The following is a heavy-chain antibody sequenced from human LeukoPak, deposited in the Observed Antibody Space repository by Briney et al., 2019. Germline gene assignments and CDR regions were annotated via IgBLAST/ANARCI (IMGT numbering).Heavy chain of an antibody. D-gene: IGHD5-12*01. J-gene: IGHJ4*02. V-gene: IGHV3-7*04. CDR3: ARVMARGYDFPIDY. CDR2: IKQDGSEK. CDR1: GFTFSSYW. Sequence: TGGSLRLSCAASGFTFSSYWMSWVRQAPGKGLEWVANIKQDGSEKYYVDSVKGRFTISRDNAKNSLYLQMNSLRAEDTAVYYCARVMARGYDFPIDYWGQGTLVTVSS.